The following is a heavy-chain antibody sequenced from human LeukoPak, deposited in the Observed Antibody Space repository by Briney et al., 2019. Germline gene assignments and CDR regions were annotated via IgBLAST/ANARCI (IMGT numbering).Heavy chain of an antibody. CDR1: GFTVGGNY. V-gene: IGHV3-53*01. Sequence: GGSLRLSCVLSGFTVGGNYMSWVRQAPGRGLEWVSTIYSGGTTYYADAVKGRFTISRDNSKNTLYLQMNSLRAEDTAVYYCAREGYFDSSGPSGWGQGTLVTVSS. J-gene: IGHJ4*02. CDR3: AREGYFDSSGPSG. CDR2: IYSGGTT. D-gene: IGHD3-22*01.